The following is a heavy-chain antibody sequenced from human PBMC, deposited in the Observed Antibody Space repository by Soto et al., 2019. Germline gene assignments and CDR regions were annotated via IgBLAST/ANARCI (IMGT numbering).Heavy chain of an antibody. D-gene: IGHD3-22*01. Sequence: SETLSLTCTVSGGSISSYYWSWIRQPPGKGLEWIGYIYYSGSTNYNPSLKSRVTISVDTSKNQFSLKLSSVTAADTAVYYCARDLWDSSGYYNWFDPWGQGTLVTVSS. CDR1: GGSISSYY. J-gene: IGHJ5*02. V-gene: IGHV4-59*01. CDR3: ARDLWDSSGYYNWFDP. CDR2: IYYSGST.